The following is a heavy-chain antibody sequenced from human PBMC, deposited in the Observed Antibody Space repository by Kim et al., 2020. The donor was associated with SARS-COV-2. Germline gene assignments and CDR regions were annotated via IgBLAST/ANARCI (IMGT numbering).Heavy chain of an antibody. CDR2: INHSGST. Sequence: SETLSLTCAVYGGSFSGYYWSWIRQPPGKGLEWIGEINHSGSTNYNPSLKSRVTISVDTSKNQFSLKLSSVTAADTAVYYCARGGDKKGYYYDSSGHYDYWGQGTLVTVSS. CDR1: GGSFSGYY. D-gene: IGHD3-22*01. V-gene: IGHV4-34*01. J-gene: IGHJ4*02. CDR3: ARGGDKKGYYYDSSGHYDY.